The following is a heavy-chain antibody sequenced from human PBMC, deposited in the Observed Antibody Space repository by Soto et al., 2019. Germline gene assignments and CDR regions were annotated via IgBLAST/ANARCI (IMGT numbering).Heavy chain of an antibody. Sequence: PGGSLRLSCAASGFTFTNFGMHWVRQAPGKGLEWVALIWYDGSRKYYVGSVKGRFTISRDTSKNTVFLQMNSLRVEDTALYFCARDYCSTSSCFDYWGQGTPVTVSS. D-gene: IGHD2-2*01. CDR3: ARDYCSTSSCFDY. CDR2: IWYDGSRK. J-gene: IGHJ4*02. CDR1: GFTFTNFG. V-gene: IGHV3-33*01.